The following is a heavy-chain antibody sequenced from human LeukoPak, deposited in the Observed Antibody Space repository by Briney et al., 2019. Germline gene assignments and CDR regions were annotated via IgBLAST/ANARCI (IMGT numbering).Heavy chain of an antibody. CDR2: ISSSGSYI. D-gene: IGHD3-10*01. J-gene: IGHJ4*02. Sequence: PGGSLRLSCAASGFTFSIYSMDWVRQAPGKGLEWVSSISSSGSYIYYADSLKGRFTISRDNAKNSLYLQMNSLKTEDTAVYYCTGNYYGPGSYADFDYWGQGTLVTVSS. CDR3: TGNYYGPGSYADFDY. V-gene: IGHV3-21*04. CDR1: GFTFSIYS.